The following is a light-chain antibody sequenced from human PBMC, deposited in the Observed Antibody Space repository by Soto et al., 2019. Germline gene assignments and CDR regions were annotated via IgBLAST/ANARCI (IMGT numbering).Light chain of an antibody. Sequence: EIVLTQSPGTLSLSLGQRASLSCRASQTVRNNYLAWYQQKPGQAPRLLIYDASSRATGIPDRFSGGLYGTDFNLTISRLETEDFAVYYCQQFSSYPLTFGGGTKVDIK. CDR3: QQFSSYPLT. J-gene: IGKJ4*01. CDR1: QTVRNNY. CDR2: DAS. V-gene: IGKV3-20*01.